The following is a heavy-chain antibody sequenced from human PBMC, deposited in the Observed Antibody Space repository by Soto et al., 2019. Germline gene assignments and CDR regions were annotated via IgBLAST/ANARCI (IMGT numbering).Heavy chain of an antibody. V-gene: IGHV3-30*03. CDR3: ATDIWFGEVLHPPYFDY. D-gene: IGHD3-10*01. J-gene: IGHJ4*02. CDR1: GFTFSSYG. CDR2: ISYDGSNK. Sequence: GGSLRLSCAASGFTFSSYGMHWVRQAPGKGLEWVAVISYDGSNKYYADSVKGRFTISRDNSKNTLYLQMNSLRAEDTAVYYCATDIWFGEVLHPPYFDYWGQGTLVTVSS.